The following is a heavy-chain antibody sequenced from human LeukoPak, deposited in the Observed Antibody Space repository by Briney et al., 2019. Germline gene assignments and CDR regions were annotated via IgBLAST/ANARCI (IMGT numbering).Heavy chain of an antibody. D-gene: IGHD4-17*01. CDR2: IRNNGGGT. V-gene: IGHV3-23*01. CDR1: GFTFSSYA. CDR3: AKDLRETRPRYFDY. J-gene: IGHJ4*02. Sequence: GGSLRLSCAASGFTFSSYAMSWVRQAPGTGLEYVSSIRNNGGGTYYADSVKGRFTISRDNSKNTLYLQMNSLRAEDTAVYYCAKDLRETRPRYFDYWGQGTLVTVSS.